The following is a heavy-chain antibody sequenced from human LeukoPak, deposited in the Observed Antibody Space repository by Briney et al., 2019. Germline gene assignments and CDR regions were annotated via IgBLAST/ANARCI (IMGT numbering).Heavy chain of an antibody. D-gene: IGHD6-19*01. Sequence: GGSLRLSCAASGFTFSDYNMSWIRQAPGKGLEWVSYISSSGSTIYYADSVKGRFTISRDNAKNSLYLQMNSLRAEDTAVYYCARDNGPQWLVRGWVGFDYWGQGTLVTVSS. J-gene: IGHJ4*02. CDR3: ARDNGPQWLVRGWVGFDY. V-gene: IGHV3-11*04. CDR2: ISSSGSTI. CDR1: GFTFSDYN.